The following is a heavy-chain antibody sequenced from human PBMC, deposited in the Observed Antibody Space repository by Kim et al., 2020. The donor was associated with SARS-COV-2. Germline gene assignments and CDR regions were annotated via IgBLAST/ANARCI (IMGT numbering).Heavy chain of an antibody. CDR1: GGSISSSSYY. J-gene: IGHJ5*02. CDR2: IYYSGST. Sequence: SETLSLTCTVSGGSISSSSYYWGWIRQPPGKGLEWIGSIYYSGSTYYNPSLKSRVTISLDTSKNQFSLKLSSVTAADTAVYYCARDIRGALRGIVVVPAATFDPWGQGTLVTVSS. V-gene: IGHV4-39*02. CDR3: ARDIRGALRGIVVVPAATFDP. D-gene: IGHD2-2*01.